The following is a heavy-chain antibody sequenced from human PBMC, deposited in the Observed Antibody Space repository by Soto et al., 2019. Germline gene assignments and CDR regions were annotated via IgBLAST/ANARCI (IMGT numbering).Heavy chain of an antibody. D-gene: IGHD1-7*01. CDR1: GGTFSSYT. Sequence: SVKVSCKASGGTFSSYTISWVRQAPGQGLEWMGRIIPILGIANYAQKFQGRATITADKSTSTAYMELSSLRSEDTAVYYCARGMGYTGTTVYWGQGTLVTVSS. CDR3: ARGMGYTGTTVY. V-gene: IGHV1-69*02. CDR2: IIPILGIA. J-gene: IGHJ4*02.